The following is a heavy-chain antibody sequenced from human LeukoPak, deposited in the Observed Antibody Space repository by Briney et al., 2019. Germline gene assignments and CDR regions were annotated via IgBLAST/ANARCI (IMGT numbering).Heavy chain of an antibody. V-gene: IGHV3-23*01. CDR3: AKVRYQLRYGSLDY. D-gene: IGHD6-6*01. CDR1: GFTFITYA. Sequence: GGSLSISCAASGFTFITYAMIWVRKAPGKGLKWVSAISGSGRSTFYADSVKGRFTISRDNSKNTLYLQMDSLRPDDTAVYYCAKVRYQLRYGSLDYWGQGTLVTVSS. J-gene: IGHJ4*02. CDR2: ISGSGRST.